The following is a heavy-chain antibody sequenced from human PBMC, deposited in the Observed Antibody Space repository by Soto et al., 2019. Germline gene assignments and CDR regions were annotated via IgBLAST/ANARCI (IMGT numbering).Heavy chain of an antibody. J-gene: IGHJ5*02. Sequence: ASVKVSCKASGYTFTNKDVSWLRQSTGQGLEWMGWMNPGSGDTGYAQKFQGRVTMTRDISIATAYMELSSLRSDDTAIYYCATMATFGSLNWFDPWGQGTLVTVSS. V-gene: IGHV1-8*01. CDR1: GYTFTNKD. CDR2: MNPGSGDT. D-gene: IGHD3-10*01. CDR3: ATMATFGSLNWFDP.